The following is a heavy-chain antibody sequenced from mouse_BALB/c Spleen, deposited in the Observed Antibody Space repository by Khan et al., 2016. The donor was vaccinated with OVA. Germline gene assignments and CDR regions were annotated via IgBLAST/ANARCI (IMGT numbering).Heavy chain of an antibody. CDR2: ISPVSGDT. Sequence: VELKESGAELARPGASVKLSCKASGYTFTDYYINWVKQRTGQGLEWIGEISPVSGDTYYNEKFKGKATLTADKSSSTAYMQLSSLTSEASAVYFCARRNYFGYTFAYWGQGTLVTVSA. V-gene: IGHV1-77*01. D-gene: IGHD1-2*01. CDR1: GYTFTDYY. CDR3: ARRNYFGYTFAY. J-gene: IGHJ3*01.